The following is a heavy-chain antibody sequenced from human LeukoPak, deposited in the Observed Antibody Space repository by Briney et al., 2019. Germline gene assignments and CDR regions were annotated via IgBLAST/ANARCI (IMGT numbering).Heavy chain of an antibody. J-gene: IGHJ4*02. V-gene: IGHV4-38-2*01. CDR2: IDHSGST. Sequence: SETLSLTCAVSGYSISRFYYWGWIRQPPGKGLEWIASIDHSGSTYYNPSLKSRTTISVDTPKSQFSLKLTSVTAADAAVYYCATLAASASRYFDYWGQGILVTVSS. CDR1: GYSISRFYY. D-gene: IGHD6-13*01. CDR3: ATLAASASRYFDY.